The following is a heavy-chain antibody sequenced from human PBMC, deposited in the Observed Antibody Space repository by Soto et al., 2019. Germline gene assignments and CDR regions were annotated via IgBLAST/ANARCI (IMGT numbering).Heavy chain of an antibody. CDR1: DDSINRDKYY. Sequence: QLQLQESGPGLVKPSETLSITCSVSDDSINRDKYYWGWIRQPPGKGLEWIGSIYYRGNAYYTPSLQTRVTICLDKYRSQYSRQLNSVTAADSAVYFCARLEGLATSSYYFDFWGPGALVTVSS. CDR2: IYYRGNA. J-gene: IGHJ4*02. V-gene: IGHV4-39*01. D-gene: IGHD6-6*01. CDR3: ARLEGLATSSYYFDF.